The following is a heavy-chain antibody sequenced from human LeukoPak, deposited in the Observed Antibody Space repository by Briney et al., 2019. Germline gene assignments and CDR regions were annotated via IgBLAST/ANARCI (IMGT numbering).Heavy chain of an antibody. D-gene: IGHD1-26*01. V-gene: IGHV4-39*07. CDR3: ARASGSYFSYYYYGMDV. CDR2: IYYSGST. Sequence: SETLSLTCTVSGGSISSSSYYWGWIRQPPGKGLEWIGSIYYSGSTYYNPSLKSRVTISVDTSKNQFSLKLSSVTAADTAVYYCARASGSYFSYYYYGMDVWGQGTTVTVSS. J-gene: IGHJ6*02. CDR1: GGSISSSSYY.